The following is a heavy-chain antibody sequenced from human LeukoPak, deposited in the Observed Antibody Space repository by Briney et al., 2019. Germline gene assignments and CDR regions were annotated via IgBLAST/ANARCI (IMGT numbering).Heavy chain of an antibody. CDR2: IIPIFGTA. Sequence: SVKVSCKASGYTFTSYGISWVRQAPGQGLEWMGGIIPIFGTANYAQKFQGRVTITTDESTSTAYMELSSLRSEDTAVYYCARVGVPAAIHGWYFDLWGRGTLVTVSS. V-gene: IGHV1-69*05. J-gene: IGHJ2*01. CDR1: GYTFTSYG. D-gene: IGHD2-2*01. CDR3: ARVGVPAAIHGWYFDL.